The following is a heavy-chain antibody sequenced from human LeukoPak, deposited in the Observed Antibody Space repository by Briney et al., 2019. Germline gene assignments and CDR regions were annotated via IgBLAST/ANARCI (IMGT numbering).Heavy chain of an antibody. CDR2: IKQDGSEK. CDR3: ARDRGYSYADY. Sequence: PGGSLRLSCAASGFTFSSYWMSWVRQAPGKGLEWAANIKQDGSEKYYVDSVKGRFTISRDNAKNSLYLQMNSLRAEDTAVYYCARDRGYSYADYWGQGTLVTVSS. J-gene: IGHJ4*02. V-gene: IGHV3-7*01. D-gene: IGHD5-18*01. CDR1: GFTFSSYW.